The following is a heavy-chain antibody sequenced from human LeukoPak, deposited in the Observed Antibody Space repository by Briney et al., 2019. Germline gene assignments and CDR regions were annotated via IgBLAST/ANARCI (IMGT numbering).Heavy chain of an antibody. V-gene: IGHV4-59*01. J-gene: IGHJ3*02. Sequence: SETLSLTCTVSGGSISSYYWSWIRQPPGKGLEWIGYIYYSGSTNYNPSLKSRVTISVDTSKNQFSLKLSSVTAADTAVYYCARDRLSALDAFDIWGQGTMVTVSS. D-gene: IGHD5-12*01. CDR2: IYYSGST. CDR3: ARDRLSALDAFDI. CDR1: GGSISSYY.